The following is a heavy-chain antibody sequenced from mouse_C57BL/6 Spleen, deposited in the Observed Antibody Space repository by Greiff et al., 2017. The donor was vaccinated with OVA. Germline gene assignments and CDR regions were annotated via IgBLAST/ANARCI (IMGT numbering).Heavy chain of an antibody. Sequence: EVKLMESEGGLVQPGSSMKLSCTASGFTFSDYYMAWVRQVPEKGLEWVANINYDGSSTYYLDSLKSRFIISRDNAKNILYLQMSSLKSEDTATYYCAREERDYFDYWGQGTTLTVSS. CDR1: GFTFSDYY. CDR3: AREERDYFDY. CDR2: INYDGSST. J-gene: IGHJ2*01. V-gene: IGHV5-16*01.